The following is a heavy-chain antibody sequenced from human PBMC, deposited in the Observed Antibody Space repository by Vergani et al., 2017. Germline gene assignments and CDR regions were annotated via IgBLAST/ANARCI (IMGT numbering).Heavy chain of an antibody. Sequence: QVQLQQWGAGLLKPSETLSLTCAVYGGSFSGYYWSWIRQPPGKGLEWIGEINHSGSTNYNPSLKSRVTISVDTSKNQFSLKLSSVTAADTAVYYCARDYYGSGSYLPDYWGQGTLVTVSS. CDR3: ARDYYGSGSYLPDY. V-gene: IGHV4-34*01. CDR1: GGSFSGYY. D-gene: IGHD3-10*01. J-gene: IGHJ4*02. CDR2: INHSGST.